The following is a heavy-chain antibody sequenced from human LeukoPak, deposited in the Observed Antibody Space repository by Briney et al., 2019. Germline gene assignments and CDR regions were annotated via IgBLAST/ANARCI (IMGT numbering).Heavy chain of an antibody. CDR3: ARDRNYDSSGYYGY. Sequence: GGSLRLSCAASGFTFDDYGMSWVRQAPGKGLEWVSGINWNGGSTGYADSVKGRFTISRDNAKNSLYLQMNSLRAEDTALYYCARDRNYDSSGYYGYWGQGTLVTVSS. J-gene: IGHJ4*02. CDR2: INWNGGST. CDR1: GFTFDDYG. D-gene: IGHD3-22*01. V-gene: IGHV3-20*04.